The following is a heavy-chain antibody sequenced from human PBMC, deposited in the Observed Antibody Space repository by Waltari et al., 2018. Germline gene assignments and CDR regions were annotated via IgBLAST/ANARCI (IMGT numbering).Heavy chain of an antibody. V-gene: IGHV3-23*03. J-gene: IGHJ4*02. D-gene: IGHD3-22*01. CDR3: ANFGGHYDSSGLDY. Sequence: EVQLLESGGGLVQPGGSLRLSCAASGFTFSSYAMSWVRQAPGKGLEWVSVIYSGGSTYYADSVKGRFTISRDNSKNTLYLQMNSLRAEDTAVYYCANFGGHYDSSGLDYWGQGTLVTVSS. CDR1: GFTFSSYA. CDR2: IYSGGST.